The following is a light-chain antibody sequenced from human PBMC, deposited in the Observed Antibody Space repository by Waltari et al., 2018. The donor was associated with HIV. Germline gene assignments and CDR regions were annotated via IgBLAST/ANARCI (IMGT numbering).Light chain of an antibody. J-gene: IGKJ1*01. V-gene: IGKV2-28*01. Sequence: DIVMTQSPLSLSVTPGEPASISCRSSQSLLHSNGYNYLDWYLQKPGQSPQLLIYLGSNRVSGVPDRFSGNGSGTDFTLKISRVEAEDVGVYYCMQAPERTFGQGTKVEIK. CDR3: MQAPERT. CDR1: QSLLHSNGYNY. CDR2: LGS.